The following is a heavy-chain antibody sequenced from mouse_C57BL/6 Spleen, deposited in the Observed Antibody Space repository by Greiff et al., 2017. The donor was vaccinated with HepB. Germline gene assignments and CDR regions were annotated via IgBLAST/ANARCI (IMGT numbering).Heavy chain of an antibody. CDR3: ARTTVGYFDY. D-gene: IGHD1-1*01. Sequence: VQLQHSGAELVKPGDSVKLSCTASGFNIKDYYMHWVKQRTEQGLEWIGRIDPEDGETKYAPKFQGKATITADTSSNTADLQLSSLTSEDTAVYYCARTTVGYFDYWGQGTTLTVSS. CDR1: GFNIKDYY. CDR2: IDPEDGET. J-gene: IGHJ2*01. V-gene: IGHV14-2*01.